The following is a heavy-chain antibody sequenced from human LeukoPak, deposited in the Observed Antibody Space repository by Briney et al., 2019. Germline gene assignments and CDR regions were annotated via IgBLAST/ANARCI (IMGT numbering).Heavy chain of an antibody. CDR1: GGSMSPYY. Sequence: PSETQSLTCTVSGGSMSPYYWNWIRQAPGKGLEWIGYVFYSGNTYYNPSLRGRVTISIDTSKSQFSLNLSSVTAADTAVYFCAKGTRFDPWGQGTLVTVSS. CDR3: AKGTRFDP. D-gene: IGHD1-7*01. J-gene: IGHJ5*02. V-gene: IGHV4-59*01. CDR2: VFYSGNT.